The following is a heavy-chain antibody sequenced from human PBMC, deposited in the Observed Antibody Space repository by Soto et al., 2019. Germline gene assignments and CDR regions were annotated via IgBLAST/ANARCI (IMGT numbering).Heavy chain of an antibody. Sequence: QMQLQESGPGLVKPSETLSLTCTVSGGSVSSGSYYWNWIRQPPGKGLEWIGYIYHSGSTNYNPSLVGRVSISVGTSKSQFSLKLSSVTAADTAVSSCARSPTVTREDAFDIWGQGTMVTVSP. J-gene: IGHJ3*02. CDR1: GGSVSSGSYY. CDR3: ARSPTVTREDAFDI. V-gene: IGHV4-61*01. CDR2: IYHSGST. D-gene: IGHD4-17*01.